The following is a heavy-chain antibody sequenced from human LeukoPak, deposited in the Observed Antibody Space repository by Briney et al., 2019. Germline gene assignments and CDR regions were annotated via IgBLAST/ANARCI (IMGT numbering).Heavy chain of an antibody. CDR3: ARVGHYDILTGSYDAFDI. J-gene: IGHJ3*02. Sequence: ASVKVSCKASGYTFTGYYMHWVRQAPGQGLEWMGWINPNSGGTNYAQKFQGRVTMTRDTSTSTVYMELSSLRSEDTAVYYCARVGHYDILTGSYDAFDIWGQGTMVTVSS. D-gene: IGHD3-9*01. CDR1: GYTFTGYY. CDR2: INPNSGGT. V-gene: IGHV1-2*02.